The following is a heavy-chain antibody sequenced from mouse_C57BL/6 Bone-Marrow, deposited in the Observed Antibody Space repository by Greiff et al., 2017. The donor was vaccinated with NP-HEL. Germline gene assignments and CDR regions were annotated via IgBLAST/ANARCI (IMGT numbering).Heavy chain of an antibody. V-gene: IGHV1-4*01. J-gene: IGHJ1*03. D-gene: IGHD4-1*01. CDR3: ARSITGSYWYFDV. Sequence: QVQLQHSGAELARPGASVKMSCKASGYTFTSYTMHWVKQRPGQGLEWIGYINPSSGYTKYNQKFKDKATLTADKSSSTAYMQLSSLTSEDSAVYYCARSITGSYWYFDVWGTGTTVTVSS. CDR1: GYTFTSYT. CDR2: INPSSGYT.